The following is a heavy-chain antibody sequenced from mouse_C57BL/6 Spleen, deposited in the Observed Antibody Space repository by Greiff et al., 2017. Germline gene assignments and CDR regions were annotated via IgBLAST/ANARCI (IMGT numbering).Heavy chain of an antibody. CDR2: FYPSDSDT. CDR1: GYTFTSYW. Sequence: VQLQQPGAELVRPGSSVKLSCKASGYTFTSYWMDWVKQRPGQGLEWIGNFYPSDSDTHYNQKFKDKATLTVDKSSSTAYMQLSSLTSEDSAVYYCARDGNYAMDYWGQGTSVTVSS. CDR3: ARDGNYAMDY. D-gene: IGHD2-1*01. J-gene: IGHJ4*01. V-gene: IGHV1-61*01.